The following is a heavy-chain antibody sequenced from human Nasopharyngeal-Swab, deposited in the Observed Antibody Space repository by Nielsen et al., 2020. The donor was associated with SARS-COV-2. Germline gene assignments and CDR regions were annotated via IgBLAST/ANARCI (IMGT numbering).Heavy chain of an antibody. J-gene: IGHJ4*02. V-gene: IGHV3-49*04. Sequence: GGSLRLSCTTSEFTFGDYAMSWVRQAPGKGLEWVGFIRSEANGGTAEYAVSVEGRFSISRDDSKSIAYLQMNSLKTEDTAVYYCTGYSTIFYRGQGTLVTVSS. D-gene: IGHD2-2*01. CDR3: TGYSTIFY. CDR1: EFTFGDYA. CDR2: IRSEANGGTA.